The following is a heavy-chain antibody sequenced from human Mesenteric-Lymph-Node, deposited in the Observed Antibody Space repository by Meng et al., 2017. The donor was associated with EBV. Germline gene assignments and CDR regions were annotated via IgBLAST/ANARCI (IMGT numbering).Heavy chain of an antibody. Sequence: GGVGGVRCNPRGPLSCSCAASRFPLTTLTMNWVRPAPWKGLEWVSYLSSTSTYIYYSVSVKGRFTISRDNAKNSLYMQMNGLRADDTDVYYCAREGEAAGDYWGQGTLVTVSS. CDR3: AREGEAAGDY. CDR2: LSSTSTYI. CDR1: RFPLTTLT. V-gene: IGHV3-21*01. D-gene: IGHD6-25*01. J-gene: IGHJ4*02.